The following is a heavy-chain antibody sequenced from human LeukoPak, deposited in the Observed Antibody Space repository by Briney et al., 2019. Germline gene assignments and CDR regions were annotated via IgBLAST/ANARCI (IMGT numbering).Heavy chain of an antibody. CDR2: INHSGST. J-gene: IGHJ4*02. D-gene: IGHD5-18*01. V-gene: IGHV4-34*01. CDR1: GGSFSGYY. CDR3: ASKDTAMVTGDY. Sequence: SETLSLTCAVYGGSFSGYYWSWIRQPPGKGLEWIGEINHSGSTNYNPSLKSRVTISVDTSKNQFSLKLSSVTAADTAVYYCASKDTAMVTGDYWGQGTLVTVSS.